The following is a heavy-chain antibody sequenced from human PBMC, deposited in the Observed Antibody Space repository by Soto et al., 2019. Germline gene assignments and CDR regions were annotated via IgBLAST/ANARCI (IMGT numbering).Heavy chain of an antibody. CDR1: GYGFTKYG. J-gene: IGHJ6*02. CDR3: ARTDCSSTSCYNYYYYGMDV. V-gene: IGHV1-3*01. D-gene: IGHD2-2*01. CDR2: INPGNGDT. Sequence: SSVKVSCKTSGYGFTKYGLHWVRQAPGQRLELMGWINPGNGDTKYSQKFQGRVTITRDTSATTAYMELSSLRSEDSAVFYCARTDCSSTSCYNYYYYGMDVWGQGTTVTVSS.